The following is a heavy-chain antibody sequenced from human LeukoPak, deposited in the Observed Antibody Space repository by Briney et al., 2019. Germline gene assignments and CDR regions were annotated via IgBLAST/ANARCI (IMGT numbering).Heavy chain of an antibody. CDR3: AREAPDAFDV. CDR2: IHSSGSVI. D-gene: IGHD6-6*01. Sequence: GGSLRLSCAASGFTFKTYWMSWVRQAPGKGLEWISYIHSSGSVIHYADSVKGRFTISRDNAKKSLYLQMNNLRAADTAVYYCAREAPDAFDVWGQGTLVTVSS. CDR1: GFTFKTYW. J-gene: IGHJ3*01. V-gene: IGHV3-48*04.